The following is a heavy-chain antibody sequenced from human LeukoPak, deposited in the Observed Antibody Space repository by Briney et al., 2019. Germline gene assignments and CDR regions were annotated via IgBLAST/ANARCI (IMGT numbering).Heavy chain of an antibody. CDR2: IYYSGST. J-gene: IGHJ4*02. V-gene: IGHV4-59*01. CDR1: GGSISSYY. Sequence: SETLSLTCTVSGGSISSYYWSWIRQPPGKGLEWIGYIYYSGSTNYNPSLKSRVTISVDTSKNQFFLKLSSVTAADTAVYYCARGRAYYDFWSGYSSFDYWGQGTLVTVSS. CDR3: ARGRAYYDFWSGYSSFDY. D-gene: IGHD3-3*01.